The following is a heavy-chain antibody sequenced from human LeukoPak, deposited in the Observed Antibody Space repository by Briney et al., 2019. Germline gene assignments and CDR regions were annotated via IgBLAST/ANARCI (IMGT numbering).Heavy chain of an antibody. CDR3: AKALVMGIYGDYVYFDY. CDR2: LYKDGRT. V-gene: IGHV3-53*01. J-gene: IGHJ4*02. Sequence: GSLRLSFAASGVVLNTNYITLVRQPPGKGIELGSILYKDGRTFYTDSVKGRFTISRDNSKNTLYLQMNSLRAEDTAVYYCAKALVMGIYGDYVYFDYWGQGTLVTVSS. CDR1: GVVLNTNY. D-gene: IGHD4-17*01.